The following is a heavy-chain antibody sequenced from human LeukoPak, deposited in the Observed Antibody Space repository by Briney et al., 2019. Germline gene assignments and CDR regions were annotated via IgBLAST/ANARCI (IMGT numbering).Heavy chain of an antibody. CDR3: VATERWLQWDY. V-gene: IGHV4-4*08. J-gene: IGHJ4*02. D-gene: IGHD5-24*01. Sequence: PSETLSLTCTVSGASISSYYWSWIRQPPGKGLEWIAFISSSVSNNYIPSLKSRVTISLDTSRKQLSLRLSSVIAADTAVYYCVATERWLQWDYWGQGTLVTVSS. CDR2: ISSSVSN. CDR1: GASISSYY.